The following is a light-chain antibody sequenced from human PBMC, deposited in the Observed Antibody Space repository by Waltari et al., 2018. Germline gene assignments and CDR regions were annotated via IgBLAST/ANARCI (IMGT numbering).Light chain of an antibody. CDR1: TSDVGSYDL. J-gene: IGLJ1*01. CDR2: EVF. V-gene: IGLV2-23*02. CDR3: CSYAGRGTYV. Sequence: QSALTQPASVSGTPGQSITISCTGTTSDVGSYDLVSWYQQHPGEAPKLLICEVFKRPPYISLRCSGSKSGSTASLTISGLQPEDEADYYCCSYAGRGTYVFGSGTKVTVL.